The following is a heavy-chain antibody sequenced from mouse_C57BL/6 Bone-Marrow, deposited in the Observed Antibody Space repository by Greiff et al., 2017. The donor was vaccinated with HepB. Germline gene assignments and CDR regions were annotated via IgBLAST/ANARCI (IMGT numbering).Heavy chain of an antibody. V-gene: IGHV5-9*01. CDR1: GFTFSSYT. Sequence: EVKVVESGGGLVKPGGSLKLSCAASGFTFSSYTMSWVRQTPEKRLEWVATISGGGGNTYYPDSVKGRFTISRDNSKNTLYLQMSSLRSEDTALYYCARPVDYDSFDYWGQGTTLTVSS. J-gene: IGHJ2*01. CDR2: ISGGGGNT. CDR3: ARPVDYDSFDY. D-gene: IGHD2-4*01.